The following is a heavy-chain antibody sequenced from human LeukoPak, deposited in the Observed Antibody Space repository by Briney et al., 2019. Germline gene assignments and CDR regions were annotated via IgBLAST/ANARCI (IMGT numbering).Heavy chain of an antibody. D-gene: IGHD2-15*01. CDR2: INPSGGST. J-gene: IGHJ5*02. CDR1: GYTFTSYY. CDR3: ARVVVRGWFDP. Sequence: ASVTVSCKASGYTFTSYYMHWVRQAPGQGLEWMGIINPSGGSTSYAQKFQGRVTMTRDTSTSTVYMELSSLRSEDTAVYYCARVVVRGWFDPWGQGTLVTVSS. V-gene: IGHV1-46*01.